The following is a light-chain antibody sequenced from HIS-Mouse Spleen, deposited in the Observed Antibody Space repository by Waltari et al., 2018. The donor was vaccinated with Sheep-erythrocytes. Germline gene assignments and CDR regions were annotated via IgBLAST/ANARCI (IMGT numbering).Light chain of an antibody. Sequence: QSVLTQPPSVSGAPGQRVTIPCPGSSSNIGAGYGVHWSQQRPGTAPKLLIYGNSNRPSGVPDRFSGSKSGTSASLAITGLQAEDEADYYCQSYDSSLSGYVVFGGGTKLTVL. CDR2: GNS. V-gene: IGLV1-40*01. CDR1: SSNIGAGYG. J-gene: IGLJ2*01. CDR3: QSYDSSLSGYVV.